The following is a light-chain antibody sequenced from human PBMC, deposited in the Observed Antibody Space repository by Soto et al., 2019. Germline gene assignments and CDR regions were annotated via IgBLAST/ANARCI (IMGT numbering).Light chain of an antibody. J-gene: IGKJ4*01. Sequence: EIVLTQSPGTLSLSSGERATLSCRASQSVRSNYLAWYQQKPGQAPRLLIYGASSRATGIPDRFGGSGSGTDFTLTISRLEPEDFAVYHCQQYASSLLTFGGGTKVEIK. CDR2: GAS. V-gene: IGKV3-20*01. CDR1: QSVRSNY. CDR3: QQYASSLLT.